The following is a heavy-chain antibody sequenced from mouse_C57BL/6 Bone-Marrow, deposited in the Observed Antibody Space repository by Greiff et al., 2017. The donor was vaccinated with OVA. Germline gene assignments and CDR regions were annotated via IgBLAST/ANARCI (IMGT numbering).Heavy chain of an antibody. CDR2: ISSGGDYI. CDR3: KRAYDGYDWFAY. V-gene: IGHV5-9-1*02. CDR1: GFTFSSYA. J-gene: IGHJ3*01. Sequence: EVKLVESGEGLVKPGGSLKLSCAASGFTFSSYAMSWVRQTPEKRLEWVAYISSGGDYIYYADTVKGRFTISRDNARNTLYLQMSSLKSEDAAMYDFKRAYDGYDWFAYWGQGTLVTVSA. D-gene: IGHD2-3*01.